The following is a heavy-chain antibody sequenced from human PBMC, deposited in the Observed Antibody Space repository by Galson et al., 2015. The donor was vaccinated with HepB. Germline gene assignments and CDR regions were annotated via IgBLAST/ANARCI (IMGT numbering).Heavy chain of an antibody. V-gene: IGHV3-13*01. CDR3: AREGSTAPFDY. D-gene: IGHD1-26*01. J-gene: IGHJ4*02. CDR1: GFSFSYFP. Sequence: SLRLSCAASGFSFSYFPMHWVRQATGKGPEWVSSIGTAGDTNYAASVKGRFTISRDNAKKSLYLQMNSLRVGDTAVYYCAREGSTAPFDYWGQGTQVTVSS. CDR2: IGTAGDT.